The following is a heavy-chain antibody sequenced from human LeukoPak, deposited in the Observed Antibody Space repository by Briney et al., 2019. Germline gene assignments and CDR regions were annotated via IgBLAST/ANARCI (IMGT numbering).Heavy chain of an antibody. D-gene: IGHD3-9*01. CDR1: GFTFSSYG. V-gene: IGHV3-23*01. Sequence: GRSLRLSCAASGFTFSSYGMHWVRQAPGKGLEWVSAITGSGGTTFYADSVKGRFTISRENSKNTLYLQMNSLRAEDTAVYYCAKWGDYDILTGYYDSDYWGQGTPVTVSS. CDR3: AKWGDYDILTGYYDSDY. J-gene: IGHJ4*02. CDR2: ITGSGGTT.